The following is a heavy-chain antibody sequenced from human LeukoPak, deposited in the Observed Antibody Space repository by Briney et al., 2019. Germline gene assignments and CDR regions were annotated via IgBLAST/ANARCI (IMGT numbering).Heavy chain of an antibody. J-gene: IGHJ4*02. CDR2: IIPIFGTA. CDR3: ARGGTLRLGELSLFGYYFDY. V-gene: IGHV1-69*13. D-gene: IGHD3-16*02. Sequence: SVKVSCKASGGTFSSYAISWVRQAPGQGLEWMGGIIPIFGTANYAQKFQGRVTITADESTSTAYMELSSLRSEDTAVYYCARGGTLRLGELSLFGYYFDYWGQGTLVTVSS. CDR1: GGTFSSYA.